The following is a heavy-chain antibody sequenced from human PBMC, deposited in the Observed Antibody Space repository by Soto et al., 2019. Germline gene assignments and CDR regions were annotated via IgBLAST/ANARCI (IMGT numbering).Heavy chain of an antibody. CDR3: TRTGHCGSYGF. CDR2: INAGEGGT. D-gene: IGHD3-9*01. Sequence: ASVKVSCKASGYTFPNYGIHWVRQAPGQRLEWMGWINAGEGGTKYSENFQDRVTITRDTSASTVYLGLSSLSSEDTASYYGTRTGHCGSYGFRGQGTLVNLFS. CDR1: GYTFPNYG. V-gene: IGHV1-3*01. J-gene: IGHJ4*02.